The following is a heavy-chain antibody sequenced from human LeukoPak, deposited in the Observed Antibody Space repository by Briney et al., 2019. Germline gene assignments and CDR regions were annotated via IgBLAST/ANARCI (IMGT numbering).Heavy chain of an antibody. CDR1: GFTFSIYA. CDR2: IWYDGTNK. CDR3: ARTRYNSGGGDY. D-gene: IGHD6-19*01. J-gene: IGHJ4*02. V-gene: IGHV3-33*08. Sequence: GGSLRLSCSASGFTFSIYAMHWVRQAPGKGLEWVAVIWYDGTNKYYADSVEGRFTISRDNSKNTLYLQMNSLRAEDTAVYYCARTRYNSGGGDYWGQGTPVTVSP.